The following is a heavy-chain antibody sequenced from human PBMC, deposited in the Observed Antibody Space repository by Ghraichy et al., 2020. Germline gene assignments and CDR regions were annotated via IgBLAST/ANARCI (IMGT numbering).Heavy chain of an antibody. CDR2: IYDSGST. CDR1: GGSMRNHF. J-gene: IGHJ6*03. D-gene: IGHD3-3*01. CDR3: ARALESYFYMDV. Sequence: SETLSLTCKVSGGSMRNHFWSWIRQPPGKGLEWIGCIYDSGSTYLNPSLQSRVSMTVDTSKNQFFLYLSSLTTVADTATYFCARALESYFYMDVWGEGTTVTVSS. V-gene: IGHV4-59*11.